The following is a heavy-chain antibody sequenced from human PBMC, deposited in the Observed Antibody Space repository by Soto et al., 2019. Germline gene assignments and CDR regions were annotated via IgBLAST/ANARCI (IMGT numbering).Heavy chain of an antibody. Sequence: QVQLQESGPGLVKPSETLSLICSVSDDSLSSGSYYWSWIRQPPGKGLEWIGFVHFSGSLHYNASLKSRATISVDTSRKQISLKLTSLTAADAAVYVSGRGGDAHTRGRQWGQGTRVTVSS. V-gene: IGHV4-61*01. CDR1: DDSLSSGSYY. D-gene: IGHD2-2*01. CDR3: GRGGDAHTRGRQ. CDR2: VHFSGSL. J-gene: IGHJ1*01.